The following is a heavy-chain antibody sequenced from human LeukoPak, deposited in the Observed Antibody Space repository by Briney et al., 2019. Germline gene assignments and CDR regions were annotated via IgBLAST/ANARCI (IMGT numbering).Heavy chain of an antibody. Sequence: GGSLRLSCAASGFTFSSYSMNWVRQAPGKGLEWVSSISSSSSYIYYADSVKGRFTISRDNVKNSLYLQMNSLRAEDTAVYYCARDLRSWGGEENYYDTPVISEFDYWGQGTLVTVSS. CDR3: ARDLRSWGGEENYYDTPVISEFDY. CDR1: GFTFSSYS. CDR2: ISSSSSYI. V-gene: IGHV3-21*01. D-gene: IGHD3-22*01. J-gene: IGHJ4*02.